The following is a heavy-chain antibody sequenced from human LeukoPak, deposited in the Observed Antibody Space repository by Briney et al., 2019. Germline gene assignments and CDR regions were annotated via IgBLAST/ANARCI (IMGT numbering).Heavy chain of an antibody. J-gene: IGHJ4*02. D-gene: IGHD6-19*01. Sequence: PGGSLRLSCAASGFTFSSYAMHWVRQAPGKGLEWVAVISYDGSNKYYADSVKGRFTISRDNSKNTLYLQMNSLRAEDTAVYYCARDRWAQGWYNDYWGQGTLVTVSS. CDR1: GFTFSSYA. CDR2: ISYDGSNK. CDR3: ARDRWAQGWYNDY. V-gene: IGHV3-30-3*01.